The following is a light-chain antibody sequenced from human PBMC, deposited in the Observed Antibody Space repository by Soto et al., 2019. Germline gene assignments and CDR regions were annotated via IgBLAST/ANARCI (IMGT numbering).Light chain of an antibody. CDR1: QSVSTY. CDR2: GAS. Sequence: EIVMTQSPGTLSASPGQRATLSCRASQSVSTYLAWYQQIPGQAPRLLIYGASTRAAGIPARFSGSGSGTDFTLTISSLQSEDFAVYYCQQYDKWPTWTFGQGTKVDIK. CDR3: QQYDKWPTWT. J-gene: IGKJ1*01. V-gene: IGKV3D-15*01.